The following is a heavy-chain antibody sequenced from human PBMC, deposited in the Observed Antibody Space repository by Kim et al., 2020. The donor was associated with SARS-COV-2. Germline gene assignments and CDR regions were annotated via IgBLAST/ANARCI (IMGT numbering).Heavy chain of an antibody. Sequence: DSVKGRFTISRDNAKNSLYLQMNSLRAEDTALYYCAKGGAARPVYNWFDPWGQGTLVTVSS. CDR3: AKGGAARPVYNWFDP. V-gene: IGHV3-9*01. D-gene: IGHD6-6*01. J-gene: IGHJ5*02.